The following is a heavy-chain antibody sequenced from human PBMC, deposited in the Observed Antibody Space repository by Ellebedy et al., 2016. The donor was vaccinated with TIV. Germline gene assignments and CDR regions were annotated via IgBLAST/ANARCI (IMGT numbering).Heavy chain of an antibody. CDR1: GYTFMSYS. D-gene: IGHD1-26*01. J-gene: IGHJ4*02. V-gene: IGHV1-18*01. CDR2: VSGYNGNT. CDR3: ARTSGAGSFYH. Sequence: AASVKVSCKASGYTFMSYSIAWVRQAPGQGLEWMGWVSGYNGNTNYEQKFQGRVTMTRDTSISTAYMELSGLRTDDTAVYFCARTSGAGSFYHWGQGPLVTVSS.